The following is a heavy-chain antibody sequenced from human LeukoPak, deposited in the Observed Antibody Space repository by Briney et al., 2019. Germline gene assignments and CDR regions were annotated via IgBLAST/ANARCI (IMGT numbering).Heavy chain of an antibody. J-gene: IGHJ4*02. CDR1: GGSFSGYY. CDR3: ARHRIAAADY. Sequence: PSETLSLTCAVYGGSFSGYYWSWIRQPPGKGLEWIGEINHSGSTNYNPSLKSRVTISVDTAKNQFSLKLSSVTAADTAVYYCARHRIAAADYWGQGTLVTVSS. D-gene: IGHD6-13*01. CDR2: INHSGST. V-gene: IGHV4-34*01.